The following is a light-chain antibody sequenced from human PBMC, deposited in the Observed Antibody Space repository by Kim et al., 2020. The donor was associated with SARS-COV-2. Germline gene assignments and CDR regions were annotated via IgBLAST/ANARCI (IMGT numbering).Light chain of an antibody. CDR3: TSYTSSTTYV. V-gene: IGLV2-14*03. CDR1: SSDVGGYNY. Sequence: QSVLTQPPSVSASPGQSITISCTGTSSDVGGYNYVSWYQQHPGKAPKLIIYDVSDRPSGVSDRFSGSKYGNTASLTISGLQAEDEADYYCTSYTSSTTYVFGTGTKVTVL. CDR2: DVS. J-gene: IGLJ1*01.